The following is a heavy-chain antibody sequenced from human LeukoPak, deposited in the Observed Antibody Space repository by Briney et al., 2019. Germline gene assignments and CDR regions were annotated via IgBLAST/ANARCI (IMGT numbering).Heavy chain of an antibody. Sequence: ASVKVSCKASGYTFTGYYMHWVRQAPGQGLEWMGWINPNSGGTNYAQKFQGRVTMTRDTSISTAYMELSRLRPDDTAVYYCARDHTELSYCSSTSCYLGYWGQGTLVTVSS. J-gene: IGHJ4*02. V-gene: IGHV1-2*02. D-gene: IGHD2-2*01. CDR3: ARDHTELSYCSSTSCYLGY. CDR1: GYTFTGYY. CDR2: INPNSGGT.